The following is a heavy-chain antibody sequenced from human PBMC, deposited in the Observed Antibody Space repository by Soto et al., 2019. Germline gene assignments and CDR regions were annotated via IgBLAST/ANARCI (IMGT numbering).Heavy chain of an antibody. J-gene: IGHJ4*02. CDR2: IYPGNSET. CDR3: ARISGQFDY. D-gene: IGHD3-10*01. Sequence: PGESLKISCNGSGYSFISFWIGWVRQMPGKGLEWMGIIYPGNSETRYSPSFQGQVTISADKSISTAYLQWNSLKASDTAMYYCARISGQFDYSGQGILVTVSS. CDR1: GYSFISFW. V-gene: IGHV5-51*01.